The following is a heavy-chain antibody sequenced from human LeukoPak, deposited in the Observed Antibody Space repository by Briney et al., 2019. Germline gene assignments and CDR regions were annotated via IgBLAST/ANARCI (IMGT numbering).Heavy chain of an antibody. J-gene: IGHJ6*02. D-gene: IGHD3-9*01. CDR1: GGSISSYY. CDR3: ARWEITIGADV. Sequence: SETLSLTCTVSGGSISSYYWSWIRQPSGKGLEWIGYIYYSGSTNYNPSLKSRVTMSVDTSKNQFSLKLSSVTAADTAVYYCARWEITIGADVWGQGTTVTVSS. CDR2: IYYSGST. V-gene: IGHV4-59*01.